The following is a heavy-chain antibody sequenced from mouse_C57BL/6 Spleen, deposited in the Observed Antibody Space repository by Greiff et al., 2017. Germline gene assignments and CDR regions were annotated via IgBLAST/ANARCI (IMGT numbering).Heavy chain of an antibody. CDR2: IHPNSGST. D-gene: IGHD2-4*01. CDR3: ARSGDYDDAMDY. J-gene: IGHJ4*01. CDR1: GYTFTSYW. Sequence: QVQLQQSGAELVMPGASVKLSCKASGYTFTSYWMHWVKQRPGQGLEWIGMIHPNSGSTNYNEKFKSKATLTVDKSSSTAYMQLSSLTSEDSAVYYCARSGDYDDAMDYWGQGTSVTVSS. V-gene: IGHV1-64*01.